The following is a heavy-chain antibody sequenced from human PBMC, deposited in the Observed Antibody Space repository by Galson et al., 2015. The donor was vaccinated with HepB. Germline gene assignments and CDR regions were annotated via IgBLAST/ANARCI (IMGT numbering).Heavy chain of an antibody. D-gene: IGHD2-21*01. J-gene: IGHJ5*02. Sequence: TLSLTCTVSGGSISSGGYYWSWIRQHPGKGLEWIGYIYYSGSTYYNPSLKSRVTISVDTSKNQFSLKLSSVTAADTAVYYCARGYCGGDCYGGVVSWFDPWGQGTLVTVSS. CDR3: ARGYCGGDCYGGVVSWFDP. CDR1: GGSISSGGYY. V-gene: IGHV4-31*03. CDR2: IYYSGST.